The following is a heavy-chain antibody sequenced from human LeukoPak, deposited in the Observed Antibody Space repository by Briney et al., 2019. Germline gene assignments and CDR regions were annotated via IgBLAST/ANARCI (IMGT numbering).Heavy chain of an antibody. CDR2: IYYSGST. CDR1: GGSISSSSYY. V-gene: IGHV4-39*01. Sequence: SETLSLTCTVSGGSISSSSYYWGWIRQPPGKGLEWIGSIYYSGSTYYNPSLKSRVTISVDTSKNQFSLKLSSVTAADTAVYYCARLRSGSSSWYDCWGQGTLVTVSS. CDR3: ARLRSGSSSWYDC. D-gene: IGHD6-13*01. J-gene: IGHJ5*01.